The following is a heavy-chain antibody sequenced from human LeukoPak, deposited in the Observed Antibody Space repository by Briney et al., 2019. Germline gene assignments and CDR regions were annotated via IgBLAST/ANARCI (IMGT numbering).Heavy chain of an antibody. Sequence: GASVKVSCKVSGYTLTELSMHWVRQAPGKGLEWMGGFDPEDGETIYAQKLQGRVTMTTDTSTSTAYMELRSLRSDDTAVYYCARDRRLNSWSFDYWGQGTLVTVSS. CDR2: FDPEDGET. J-gene: IGHJ4*02. CDR1: GYTLTELS. CDR3: ARDRRLNSWSFDY. D-gene: IGHD1-20*01. V-gene: IGHV1-24*01.